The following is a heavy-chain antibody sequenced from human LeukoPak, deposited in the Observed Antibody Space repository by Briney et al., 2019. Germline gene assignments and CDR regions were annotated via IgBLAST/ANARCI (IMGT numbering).Heavy chain of an antibody. CDR1: GFTVSSNY. J-gene: IGHJ6*02. CDR3: AREVVGPTQLHGMDV. D-gene: IGHD2-2*01. CDR2: IYSGDST. Sequence: GGSLRLSCAASGFTVSSNYMNWVRQAPGKGLQWVSVIYSGDSTYYADSVKGRFTISGDNSKNTLYLQMNSLRAEDTAVYYCAREVVGPTQLHGMDVWGQGTTVTVSS. V-gene: IGHV3-66*01.